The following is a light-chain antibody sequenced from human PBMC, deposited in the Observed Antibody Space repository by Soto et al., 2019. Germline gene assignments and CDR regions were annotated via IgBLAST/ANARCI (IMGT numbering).Light chain of an antibody. V-gene: IGKV3-11*01. CDR1: QSVSSY. Sequence: EFVLTQSPATVSLSPGERATLSCRASQSVSSYLAWYQQKPGQAPRLLIYDVSNRATGIPARFSDSGSGTDFTLTISSLEPEDFAVYYCQQRGTFGGGTKVEIK. CDR3: QQRGT. CDR2: DVS. J-gene: IGKJ4*01.